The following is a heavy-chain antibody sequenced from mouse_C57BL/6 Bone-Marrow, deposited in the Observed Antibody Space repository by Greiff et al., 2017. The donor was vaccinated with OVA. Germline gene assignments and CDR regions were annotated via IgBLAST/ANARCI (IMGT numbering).Heavy chain of an antibody. V-gene: IGHV5-6*01. CDR1: GFTFSSYG. D-gene: IGHD2-12*01. CDR3: ARHPLRPWFAY. J-gene: IGHJ3*01. Sequence: EVHLVESGGDLVKPGGSLKLSCAASGFTFSSYGMSWVRQTPDKRLEWVATISSGGSYTYYPDSVKGRFTISRDNAKNTLYLQMSSLKSEDTAMYYCARHPLRPWFAYWGQGTLVTVSA. CDR2: ISSGGSYT.